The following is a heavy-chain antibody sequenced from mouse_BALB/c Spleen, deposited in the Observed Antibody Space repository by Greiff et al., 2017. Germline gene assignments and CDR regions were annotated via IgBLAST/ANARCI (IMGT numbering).Heavy chain of an antibody. D-gene: IGHD1-2*01. V-gene: IGHV1-14*01. CDR2: INPYNDGT. Sequence: QLQQSGPELVKPGASVKMSCKASGYTFTSYVMHWVKQKPGQGLEWIGYINPYNDGTKYNEKFKGKATLTSDKSSSTAYMELSSLTSEDSAVYYCARLATTATLDFDYWGQGTTLTVSS. CDR1: GYTFTSYV. CDR3: ARLATTATLDFDY. J-gene: IGHJ2*01.